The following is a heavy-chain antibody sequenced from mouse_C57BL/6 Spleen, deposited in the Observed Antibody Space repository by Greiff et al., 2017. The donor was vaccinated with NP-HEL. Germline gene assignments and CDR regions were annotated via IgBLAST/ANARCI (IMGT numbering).Heavy chain of an antibody. CDR3: TRDYYYGSSWYFDY. CDR2: ISSGGDYI. J-gene: IGHJ2*01. Sequence: EVQLVESGEGLVKPGGSLKLSCAASGFTFSSYAMSWVRPTPEKRLEWVAYISSGGDYIYYADTVKGRFTISRDNARNTLYLQMSSLKSEDTAMYYCTRDYYYGSSWYFDYWGQGTTLTVSS. V-gene: IGHV5-9-1*02. CDR1: GFTFSSYA. D-gene: IGHD1-1*01.